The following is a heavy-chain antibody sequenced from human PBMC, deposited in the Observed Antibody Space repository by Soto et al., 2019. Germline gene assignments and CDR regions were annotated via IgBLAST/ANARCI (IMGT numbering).Heavy chain of an antibody. CDR3: ARDGYSSSWYVDYYYGMDV. D-gene: IGHD6-13*01. Sequence: QVQLVQSGAEVKKPGASVKVSCKASGYTFTSYGISWVRQAPGQGLEWMGWISAYNGNTNYAQKLQGRVTMTTDTSTSTADMELRSLRSDDTAVYYCARDGYSSSWYVDYYYGMDVWGQGTTVTVSS. CDR1: GYTFTSYG. CDR2: ISAYNGNT. J-gene: IGHJ6*02. V-gene: IGHV1-18*01.